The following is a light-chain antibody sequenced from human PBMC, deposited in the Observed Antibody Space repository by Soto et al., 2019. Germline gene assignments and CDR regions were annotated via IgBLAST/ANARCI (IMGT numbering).Light chain of an antibody. J-gene: IGKJ1*01. CDR2: AAS. Sequence: DIQMTQSPSSLSASVGDRVTITCRASQSISSYLNWYQQKPGKAPNLLIYAASSLQSGVPSRFGGSGSGTDFTLTISSLQPEDFATYYCQQSYTTPRTFGQGTKVEIK. CDR1: QSISSY. CDR3: QQSYTTPRT. V-gene: IGKV1-39*01.